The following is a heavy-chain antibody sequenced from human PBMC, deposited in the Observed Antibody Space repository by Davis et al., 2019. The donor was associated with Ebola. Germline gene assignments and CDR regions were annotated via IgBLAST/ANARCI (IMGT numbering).Heavy chain of an antibody. V-gene: IGHV3-9*01. D-gene: IGHD3-16*01. Sequence: GGSLRLSCAASGFTFDDYAMHWVRQAPGKGLEWVSGISWNSGSIGYADSVKGRFTISRDNAKNTLYLQMNSLRAEDTAVYYCARKRLGDFDYWGQGTLVTVSS. J-gene: IGHJ4*02. CDR2: ISWNSGSI. CDR3: ARKRLGDFDY. CDR1: GFTFDDYA.